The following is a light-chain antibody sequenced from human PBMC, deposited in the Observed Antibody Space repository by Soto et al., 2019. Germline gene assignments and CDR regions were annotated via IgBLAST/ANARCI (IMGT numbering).Light chain of an antibody. CDR1: QSVSSSY. CDR2: GAS. J-gene: IGKJ4*01. CDR3: HQYYSSPTT. V-gene: IGKV3-20*01. Sequence: EIVLTQSPGTLSLSPGERATLSCRASQSVSSSYLAWHQQKPGQAPRLLIYGASTRATGIPDRFSGSGSGTDFTLTIDRLEPEDFAVYYCHQYYSSPTTFGGGTKVDIK.